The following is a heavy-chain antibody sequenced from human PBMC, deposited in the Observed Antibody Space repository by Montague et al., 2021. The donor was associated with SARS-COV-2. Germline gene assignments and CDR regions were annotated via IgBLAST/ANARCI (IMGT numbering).Heavy chain of an antibody. CDR3: ARGMMRGVTTPFDY. Sequence: SETLSLTCTVSSGSIISSGYYWGWIRQPPGKELEWIGNIYYSGTTXYTPSLQSRGTISVDTSKNHLSLRLSSVTAADTAVYFCARGMMRGVTTPFDYWGQGSQVTVSS. V-gene: IGHV4-39*02. CDR2: IYYSGTT. D-gene: IGHD3-10*01. CDR1: SGSIISSGYY. J-gene: IGHJ4*02.